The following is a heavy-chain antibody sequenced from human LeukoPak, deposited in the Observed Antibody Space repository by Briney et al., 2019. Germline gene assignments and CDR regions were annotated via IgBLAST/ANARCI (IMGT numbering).Heavy chain of an antibody. D-gene: IGHD1-7*01. CDR1: GFIVSSNY. Sequence: GGSLRLSCAASGFIVSSNYMYWVRQAPGKGLEWASDIYSGGTTNYADSVKGRVTISRDNSRNTLYLQMNSLRAEDTAVYYCARSLLTGTTPYYYYYMDVWGKGTTVTVSS. V-gene: IGHV3-66*02. J-gene: IGHJ6*03. CDR2: IYSGGTT. CDR3: ARSLLTGTTPYYYYYMDV.